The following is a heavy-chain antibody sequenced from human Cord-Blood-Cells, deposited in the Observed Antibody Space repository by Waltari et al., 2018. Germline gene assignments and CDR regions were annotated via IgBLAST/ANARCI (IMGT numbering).Heavy chain of an antibody. CDR3: AREMDSSSSRAFDI. CDR1: GFTFSSYW. D-gene: IGHD6-6*01. CDR2: IKSESSRT. V-gene: IGHV3-74*01. Sequence: VQLVESGGGLVQPGGSLRLSCAASGFTFSSYWMHWVRQAPGKGLVWVSRIKSESSRTSYTDSVKGLFTISRANAKNTLYLQMNSLRAEDTAVYYCAREMDSSSSRAFDIWGQGTMVTFSS. J-gene: IGHJ3*02.